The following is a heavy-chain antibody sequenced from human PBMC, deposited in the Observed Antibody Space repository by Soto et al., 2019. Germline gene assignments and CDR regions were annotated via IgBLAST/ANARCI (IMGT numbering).Heavy chain of an antibody. J-gene: IGHJ4*02. Sequence: GESPKIYRTGSGYRFTNYWVGWVRQMPGKGLEWMGILYPGDSNTRYSPSFQGQVTISADKSIRTAYLQWSSLKASDTAMYFCARQGYCSNTACYTVDYGGQGTLVTVS. CDR3: ARQGYCSNTACYTVDY. CDR2: LYPGDSNT. CDR1: GYRFTNYW. V-gene: IGHV5-51*01. D-gene: IGHD2-2*02.